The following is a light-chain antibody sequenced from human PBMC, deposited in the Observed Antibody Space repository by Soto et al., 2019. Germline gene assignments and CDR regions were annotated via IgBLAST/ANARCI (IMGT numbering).Light chain of an antibody. CDR1: QSLNFNF. CDR2: AAS. J-gene: IGKJ4*01. Sequence: EIVLTQSPATLSLNPGERATVSCTASQSLNFNFLGWYQKKSGQAPRLLIYAASTRATGIPDRFSGSGSGIDFTLTISRLEPEDSAVYYCQQYGVSPTFGGGTKVAIK. V-gene: IGKV3-20*01. CDR3: QQYGVSPT.